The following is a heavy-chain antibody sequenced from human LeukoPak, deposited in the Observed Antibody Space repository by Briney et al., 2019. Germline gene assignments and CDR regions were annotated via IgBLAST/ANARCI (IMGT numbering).Heavy chain of an antibody. V-gene: IGHV3-74*01. CDR3: ASVGGNPRRSLNWYFDL. J-gene: IGHJ2*01. D-gene: IGHD4-23*01. Sequence: PGGSLRLSCAASGFTFSSYWMYWVRQAPGKGLVWVSVINSDGSSTSYADSVKGRFTISRDNAKNTLYLQMNSLRAEDTAVYYCASVGGNPRRSLNWYFDLWGRGTLVTVSS. CDR2: INSDGSST. CDR1: GFTFSSYW.